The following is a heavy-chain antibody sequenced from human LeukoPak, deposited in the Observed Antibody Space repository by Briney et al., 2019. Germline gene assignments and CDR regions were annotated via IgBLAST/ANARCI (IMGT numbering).Heavy chain of an antibody. Sequence: SETLSLTCAVYGGSFSGYYWSWIRQPPGKGLEWIGEINHSGSTNYNPSLKSRVTISVDTSKNQFSRKLSSVTAADTAVYYCAKGARALIAAAGTNNWFDPWGQGTLVTVSS. CDR2: INHSGST. V-gene: IGHV4-34*01. D-gene: IGHD6-13*01. J-gene: IGHJ5*02. CDR3: AKGARALIAAAGTNNWFDP. CDR1: GGSFSGYY.